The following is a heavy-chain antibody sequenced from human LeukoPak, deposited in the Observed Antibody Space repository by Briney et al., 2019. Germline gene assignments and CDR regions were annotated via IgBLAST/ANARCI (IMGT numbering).Heavy chain of an antibody. J-gene: IGHJ4*02. CDR1: GFTFSSYG. CDR3: AKVMSGTYLADY. V-gene: IGHV3-23*01. D-gene: IGHD1-26*01. CDR2: ISGSGGST. Sequence: GGSLRLSCAASGFTFSSYGMSWVRQAPGKGLEWVSAISGSGGSTYYADSVKGRFTVSRDNSKNTLYLQMQSLRADDTAIYYCAKVMSGTYLADYWGQGTLVTVSS.